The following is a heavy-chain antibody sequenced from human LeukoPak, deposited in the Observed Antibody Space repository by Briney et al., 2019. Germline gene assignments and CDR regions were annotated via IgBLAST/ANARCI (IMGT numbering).Heavy chain of an antibody. CDR3: ARGFTGWVTSPIDY. D-gene: IGHD2-2*01. CDR1: GFTFSSYE. V-gene: IGHV3-48*03. J-gene: IGHJ4*02. Sequence: GGSLRLSCAASGFTFSSYEMNWVRQAPGKGLEWVSYISSSGISIYYADSVKGRFTISRDNAKNSLYLQMNSLRPEDTAVYYCARGFTGWVTSPIDYWGQGTLVTVSS. CDR2: ISSSGISI.